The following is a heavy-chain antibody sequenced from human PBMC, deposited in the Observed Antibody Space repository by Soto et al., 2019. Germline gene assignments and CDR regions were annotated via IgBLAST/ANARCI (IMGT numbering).Heavy chain of an antibody. Sequence: NPSETLSLTCTVSGGSISSYYWSWIRQPPGKGLEWIGYIYYSGSTNHNPSLKSRVTISVDTSKNQFSLKLSSVTAADTAVYYCARENWEGFDYWGQGTLVTVSS. J-gene: IGHJ4*02. V-gene: IGHV4-59*01. CDR2: IYYSGST. CDR3: ARENWEGFDY. CDR1: GGSISSYY. D-gene: IGHD7-27*01.